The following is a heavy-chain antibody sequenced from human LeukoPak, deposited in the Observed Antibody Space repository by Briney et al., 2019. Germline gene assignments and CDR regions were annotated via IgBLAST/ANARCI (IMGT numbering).Heavy chain of an antibody. CDR1: GYTFTSYG. Sequence: GASVKVSCKASGYTFTSYGISWGRQGQGQGLGWMGLISAYNGNTNYAQKLQGRVTMTTDTSTSTAYMELRSLRSDDTAVYYCARESFLTGYYKAIDYWGQGTLVTVSS. CDR2: ISAYNGNT. CDR3: ARESFLTGYYKAIDY. J-gene: IGHJ4*02. D-gene: IGHD3-9*01. V-gene: IGHV1-18*01.